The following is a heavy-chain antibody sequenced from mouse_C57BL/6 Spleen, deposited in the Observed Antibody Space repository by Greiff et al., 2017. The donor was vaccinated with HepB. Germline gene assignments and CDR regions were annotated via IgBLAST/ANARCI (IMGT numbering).Heavy chain of an antibody. CDR2: IYPGSGST. CDR1: GYTFTSYW. J-gene: IGHJ2*01. D-gene: IGHD4-1*01. Sequence: QVQLQQPGAELVKPGASVKMSCKASGYTFTSYWITWVKQRPGQGLEWIGDIYPGSGSTNYNEKFKSKATLTVDTSSSTAYMQLSSLTSEDSAVYYCARKTLTGTLCDYWGQGTTLTVSS. CDR3: ARKTLTGTLCDY. V-gene: IGHV1-55*01.